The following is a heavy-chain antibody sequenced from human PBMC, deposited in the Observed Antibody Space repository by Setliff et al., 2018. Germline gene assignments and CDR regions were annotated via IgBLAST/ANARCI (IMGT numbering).Heavy chain of an antibody. V-gene: IGHV3-7*01. D-gene: IGHD3-10*01. CDR3: AKEQEITLVPGIIPDAFDL. Sequence: GGSLRLSCAASGFTFSNCWVSWVRQAPGKGLEWVASIKPDSSEKYYVDSVKGRFTISRDNAKNSLSLQMNSLRTEDAAVYFCAKEQEITLVPGIIPDAFDLWGQGTMVTVSS. J-gene: IGHJ3*01. CDR1: GFTFSNCW. CDR2: IKPDSSEK.